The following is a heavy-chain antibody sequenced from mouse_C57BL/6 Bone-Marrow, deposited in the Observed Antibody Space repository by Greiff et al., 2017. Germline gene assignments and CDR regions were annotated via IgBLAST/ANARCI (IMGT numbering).Heavy chain of an antibody. CDR3: ERQYYGTPAWFAY. Sequence: VQLQQYGAELVKPGASVKLSCKASGYTFTSYWMHWVKQRPGQGLEWIGMIHPNSGSTNYNEKFKSKATLTVDKSSSTAYMQLSSLTSEDSAVYYCERQYYGTPAWFAYWGQGTLVTVSA. CDR2: IHPNSGST. D-gene: IGHD1-1*01. CDR1: GYTFTSYW. J-gene: IGHJ3*01. V-gene: IGHV1-64*01.